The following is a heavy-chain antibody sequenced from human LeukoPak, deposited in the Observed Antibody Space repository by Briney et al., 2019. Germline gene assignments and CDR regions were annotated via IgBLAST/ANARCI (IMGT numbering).Heavy chain of an antibody. CDR3: ARSSTVIVGDFAY. J-gene: IGHJ4*02. CDR1: GFTFSSYA. V-gene: IGHV3-23*01. CDR2: ISGSGGST. D-gene: IGHD3-22*01. Sequence: GGSLRLSCAASGFTFSSYAMSWVSQAPGKGLEWVSGISGSGGSTDYADSVKRRFTISTDNSTNTLDLQINSLRPEDTAVYYCARSSTVIVGDFAYWGQGTLITVSS.